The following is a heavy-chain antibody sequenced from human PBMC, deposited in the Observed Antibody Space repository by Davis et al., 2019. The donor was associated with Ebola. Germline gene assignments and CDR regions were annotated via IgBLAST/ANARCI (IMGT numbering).Heavy chain of an antibody. D-gene: IGHD6-19*01. CDR2: VNHSGST. Sequence: PSETLSLTCAVYGGSFSGYYWRWIRQPPGKGLEWIGEVNHSGSTNYNPSLKSRVTISVDTSKNQFSLKLSSVTAADTAVYYCARIGPTREGIAVAGGRDYWGQGTLVTVSS. CDR1: GGSFSGYY. CDR3: ARIGPTREGIAVAGGRDY. V-gene: IGHV4-34*01. J-gene: IGHJ4*02.